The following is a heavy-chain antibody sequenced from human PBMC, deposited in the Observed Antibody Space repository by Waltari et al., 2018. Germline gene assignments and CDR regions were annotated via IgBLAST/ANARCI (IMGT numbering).Heavy chain of an antibody. J-gene: IGHJ3*01. CDR2: ITAYNGNT. CDR1: ASTFRNHL. D-gene: IGHD3-16*01. CDR3: ARALTAMTYDDVGHPSRRAFDV. V-gene: IGHV1-18*01. Sequence: IQVVQSGHEVRNPGASVKVSCRGSASTFRNHLIAWVRQAPCQGLEWVGLITAYNGNTQYAQNLQGRVTLTTDTSTNTVYMELKSLTSGDTAVYYCARALTAMTYDDVGHPSRRAFDVWGQGTRVTVSS.